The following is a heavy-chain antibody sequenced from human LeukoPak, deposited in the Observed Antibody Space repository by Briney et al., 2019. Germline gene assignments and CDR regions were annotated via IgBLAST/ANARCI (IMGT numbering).Heavy chain of an antibody. CDR3: AKTITGYSSGRYPGWPVDY. CDR2: IFGSGGST. V-gene: IGHV3-23*01. J-gene: IGHJ4*02. D-gene: IGHD6-19*01. Sequence: GGSLRLSCAASGFTFSSYAMYWVRQAPGKGLEWVSGIFGSGGSTHYAGSVKGRFTISRDNSKNTVYLQMNSLRAEDTAVYYCAKTITGYSSGRYPGWPVDYWGQGTLVIVSS. CDR1: GFTFSSYA.